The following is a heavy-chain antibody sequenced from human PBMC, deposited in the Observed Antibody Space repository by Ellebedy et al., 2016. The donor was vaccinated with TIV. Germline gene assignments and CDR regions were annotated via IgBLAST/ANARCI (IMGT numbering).Heavy chain of an antibody. CDR1: GFTFSNYG. J-gene: IGHJ4*02. CDR2: ISKDGTYK. Sequence: PGGSLRLSCAASGFTFSNYGMHWVRQAPGKGLEWVAVISKDGTYKYYPASVKGRLTTSRDNSKNTVYLQMNSLRTEDTAVYYCAKEVGDDSSTYYPSYWGQGTLVTVSS. D-gene: IGHD3-22*01. V-gene: IGHV3-30*18. CDR3: AKEVGDDSSTYYPSY.